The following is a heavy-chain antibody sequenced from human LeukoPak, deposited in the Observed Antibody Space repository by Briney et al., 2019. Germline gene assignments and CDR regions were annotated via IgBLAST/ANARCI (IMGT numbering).Heavy chain of an antibody. CDR1: GGTFSSYA. J-gene: IGHJ6*02. D-gene: IGHD2-2*02. CDR3: ARDYYCSSTSCYSYYYYGMDV. Sequence: SVKVSCKASGGTFSSYAISWVRQAPGQGLEWMGGIIPIFGTANYAQKFQGRVTITADESTSTAYMELSSLRSEDTAVYYCARDYYCSSTSCYSYYYYGMDVWGQGTTVTVSS. V-gene: IGHV1-69*13. CDR2: IIPIFGTA.